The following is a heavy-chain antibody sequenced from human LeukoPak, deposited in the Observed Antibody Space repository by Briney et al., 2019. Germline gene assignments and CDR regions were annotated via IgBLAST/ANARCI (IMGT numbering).Heavy chain of an antibody. D-gene: IGHD6-19*01. J-gene: IGHJ4*02. CDR1: GGSLSGYY. CDR3: ARGRYSSGWNLPRWGHFDY. CDR2: INHSGST. V-gene: IGHV4-34*01. Sequence: PSETLSLTCAVYGGSLSGYYWSWIRQPPGKGLEWIGEINHSGSTNYNPSLKSRVTISVDTSKNQFSLKLSSVTDADTAVHYCARGRYSSGWNLPRWGHFDYGGQGTLVTVSS.